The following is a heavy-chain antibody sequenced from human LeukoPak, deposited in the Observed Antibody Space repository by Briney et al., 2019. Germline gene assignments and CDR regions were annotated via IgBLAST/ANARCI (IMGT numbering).Heavy chain of an antibody. J-gene: IGHJ4*02. V-gene: IGHV3-20*01. CDR2: INWNGGST. Sequence: GGSLRLSCAACGFTFSSYDMHWVRQAPGKGLEWVSGINWNGGSTSYADFVKGRFTISKDNAKNSLYLQMNSLRAEDTALYHCARDGSSGWFSDHWGQGTLVTVSS. D-gene: IGHD6-19*01. CDR3: ARDGSSGWFSDH. CDR1: GFTFSSYD.